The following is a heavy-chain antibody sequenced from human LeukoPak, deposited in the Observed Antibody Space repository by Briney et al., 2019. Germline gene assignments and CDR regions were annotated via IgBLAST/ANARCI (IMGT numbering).Heavy chain of an antibody. J-gene: IGHJ6*02. V-gene: IGHV1-18*01. CDR3: ARRLGYCSSTSCYYYGMDV. CDR1: GYTFTSYG. Sequence: ASVKVSCKASGYTFTSYGISWVRQAPGQGLEWMGWISAYNGNTNYAQKLQGRVTMTTDTSTSTAYIELRSLRSDDTAVYYCARRLGYCSSTSCYYYGMDVWGQGTTVTVSS. D-gene: IGHD2-2*01. CDR2: ISAYNGNT.